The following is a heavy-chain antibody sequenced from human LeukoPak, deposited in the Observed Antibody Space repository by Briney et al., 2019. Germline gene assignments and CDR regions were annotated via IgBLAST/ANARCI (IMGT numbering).Heavy chain of an antibody. CDR3: ARYVVYGSGKYYFDY. CDR2: INYSGST. J-gene: IGHJ4*02. Sequence: PSETLSLTCTVSGGSVSSTTYFWRWIRQPPGKGLEWIASINYSGSTYYNPSLKSRVTISVDTSENQFSLKLSSVTAADTAVYYCARYVVYGSGKYYFDYWGQGTLVTVSS. V-gene: IGHV4-39*01. CDR1: GGSVSSTTYF. D-gene: IGHD3-10*01.